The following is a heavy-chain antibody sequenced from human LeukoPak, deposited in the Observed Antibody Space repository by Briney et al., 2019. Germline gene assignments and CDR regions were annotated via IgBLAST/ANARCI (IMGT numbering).Heavy chain of an antibody. CDR2: ISGSGGST. CDR1: GFTFSSYA. J-gene: IGHJ4*02. CDR3: AKAVSYGDYALDY. V-gene: IGHV3-23*01. Sequence: SGGSLRLSCAASGFTFSSYAMSWVRQAPGKGLEWVSAISGSGGSTYYADSVKGRFTISRDNSKNTLYLQMNSLRAEDTAVYYCAKAVSYGDYALDYWGQGTLVTVSS. D-gene: IGHD4-17*01.